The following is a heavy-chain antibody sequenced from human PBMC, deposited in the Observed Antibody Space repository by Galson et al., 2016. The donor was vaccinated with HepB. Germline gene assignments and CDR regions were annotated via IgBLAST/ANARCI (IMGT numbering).Heavy chain of an antibody. J-gene: IGHJ4*02. CDR2: ISSGGGST. CDR3: AKDLAYSSSCSDY. V-gene: IGHV3-23*01. Sequence: SLRLSCAASGFTFSGYAMSWVRQAPGKGLEWVSGISSGGGSTYFADSVEGRFTISRDNSNNTLYLHMNSLRAEDTAVYYCAKDLAYSSSCSDYWGQGTLVTVSS. CDR1: GFTFSGYA. D-gene: IGHD6-13*01.